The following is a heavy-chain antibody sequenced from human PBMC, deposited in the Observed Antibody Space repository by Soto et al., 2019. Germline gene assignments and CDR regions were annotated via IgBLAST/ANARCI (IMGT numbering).Heavy chain of an antibody. J-gene: IGHJ5*02. CDR1: GYSISSGYY. CDR2: IYHSGST. D-gene: IGHD6-6*01. CDR3: VREYSSSGDFGFDP. V-gene: IGHV4-38-2*01. Sequence: SETLSLTCAVSGYSISSGYYWGWIRQPPGKGLEWIGSIYHSGSTYYNPSLKSRVTISVDTSKNQFSLKLSSVTAADTAVYYCVREYSSSGDFGFDPWGQGTLVTVSS.